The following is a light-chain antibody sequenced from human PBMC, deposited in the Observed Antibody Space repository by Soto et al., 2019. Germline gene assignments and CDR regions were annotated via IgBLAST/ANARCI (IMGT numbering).Light chain of an antibody. CDR2: AAS. V-gene: IGKV3-20*01. CDR1: QSVSSNF. Sequence: EIVLTQSPGTLSLSPGEGATLSCRASQSVSSNFLAWYQQKPGQAPRLLIYAASSRATGISDRFSGSGSETDFTFTIRRLEPEDFAVYYCQQYGGVWTFGQGTKVEIK. CDR3: QQYGGVWT. J-gene: IGKJ1*01.